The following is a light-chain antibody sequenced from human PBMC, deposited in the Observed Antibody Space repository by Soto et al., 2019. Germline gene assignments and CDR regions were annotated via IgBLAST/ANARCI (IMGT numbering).Light chain of an antibody. V-gene: IGLV2-8*01. CDR2: ELS. J-gene: IGLJ1*01. CDR3: SSYAGSNNFGV. CDR1: SSDVGGYNY. Sequence: QSVLTQPPSASGSPGQSVTISCTGTSSDVGGYNYVSWYQQHPGKAPKLMIYELSKRPSGVPDRFSGSKSGNTASLTVSGLQAEDEADYYCSSYAGSNNFGVFGTGTKVAGL.